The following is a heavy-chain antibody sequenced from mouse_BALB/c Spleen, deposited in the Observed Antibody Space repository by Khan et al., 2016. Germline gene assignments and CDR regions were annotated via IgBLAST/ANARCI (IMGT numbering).Heavy chain of an antibody. J-gene: IGHJ3*01. CDR3: VRHDGNDERGGFAY. CDR1: GFTFSSFG. Sequence: EVELVESGGGLVQPGGSRKLSCAASGFTFSSFGMHWVRQAPEKGLEWVAYISSGSSAIYYEDTVKGRFTISRDNPKNTLFLQLTSLRSEATAMHYCVRHDGNDERGGFAYWGQGTLVTDSA. V-gene: IGHV5-17*02. D-gene: IGHD2-12*01. CDR2: ISSGSSAI.